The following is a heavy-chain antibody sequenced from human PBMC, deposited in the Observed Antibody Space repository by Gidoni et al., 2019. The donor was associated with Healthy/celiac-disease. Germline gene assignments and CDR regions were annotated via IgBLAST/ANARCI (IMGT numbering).Heavy chain of an antibody. CDR3: ASSYGDYVNWFDP. J-gene: IGHJ5*02. Sequence: EVQLVESGGGLVKPGGSLRLSCAASGFTFSSYSMNWVRQAPGKGLECVSSISSSSSYIYYADSVKGRFTISRDNAKNSLYLQMNSLRAEDTAVYYCASSYGDYVNWFDPWGQGTLVTVSS. CDR2: ISSSSSYI. CDR1: GFTFSSYS. D-gene: IGHD4-17*01. V-gene: IGHV3-21*01.